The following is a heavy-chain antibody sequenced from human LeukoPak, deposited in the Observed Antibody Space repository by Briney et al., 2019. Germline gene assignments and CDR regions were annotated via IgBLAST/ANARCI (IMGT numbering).Heavy chain of an antibody. CDR3: ARFSPFAGWFDP. V-gene: IGHV1-3*01. CDR1: GYTFTSYA. J-gene: IGHJ5*02. CDR2: INAGNGNT. Sequence: GASVKVSCKASGYTFTSYAMHWVRQAPGQRLEWMGWINAGNGNTKYSQKFQGRVTITRDTSASTAYMELSSLRSEDTAVYYCARFSPFAGWFDPWGQGTLVIVSS.